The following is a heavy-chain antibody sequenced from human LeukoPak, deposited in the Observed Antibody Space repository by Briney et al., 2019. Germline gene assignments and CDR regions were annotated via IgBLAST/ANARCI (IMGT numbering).Heavy chain of an antibody. J-gene: IGHJ4*02. V-gene: IGHV1-2*02. CDR1: GYSFTDYL. CDR3: ARDRNGDGFAYFDY. Sequence: GASVKVSCKASGYSFTDYLMHWVRQAPGQGLEWMGWINPHSGGTSSAQKFQGRVTMTRDTSISTTYMELSTLRSDDTAGYYCARDRNGDGFAYFDYWGQGTLVTVSS. D-gene: IGHD5-24*01. CDR2: INPHSGGT.